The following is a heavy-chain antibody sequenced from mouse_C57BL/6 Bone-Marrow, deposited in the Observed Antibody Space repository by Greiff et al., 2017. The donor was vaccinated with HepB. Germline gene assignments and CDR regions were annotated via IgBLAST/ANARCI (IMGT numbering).Heavy chain of an antibody. J-gene: IGHJ1*03. CDR1: GYTFTSYG. CDR2: IYPRSGNT. D-gene: IGHD1-1*01. Sequence: VQLQQSGAELARPGASVKLSCKASGYTFTSYGISWVKQRTGQGLEWIGEIYPRSGNTYYNEKFKGKATLTADKSSSTAYMELRSLTSEDSAVYFCASGRYYGRRPCFDVWGTGTTVTVSS. CDR3: ASGRYYGRRPCFDV. V-gene: IGHV1-81*01.